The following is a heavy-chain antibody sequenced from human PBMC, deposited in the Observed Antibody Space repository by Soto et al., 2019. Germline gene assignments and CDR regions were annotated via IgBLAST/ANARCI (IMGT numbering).Heavy chain of an antibody. CDR1: GYTFTSYG. Sequence: ASVKVSCKASGYTFTSYGISWVRRAPGQGLEWMGWISADNGNTKYSQKFQGRVTITRDTSASTAYMELRSLRSDDTAVYYCARVGLGVWGSYRPYPFDYWGQGTLVTVSS. V-gene: IGHV1-18*01. CDR2: ISADNGNT. J-gene: IGHJ4*02. D-gene: IGHD3-16*02. CDR3: ARVGLGVWGSYRPYPFDY.